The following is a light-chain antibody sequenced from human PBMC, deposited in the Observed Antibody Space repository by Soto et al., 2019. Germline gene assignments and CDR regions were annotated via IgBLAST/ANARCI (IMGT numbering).Light chain of an antibody. V-gene: IGKV3-15*01. CDR2: GAS. Sequence: EIVMTQSPATLSVSPGERATLSCRASQSVSSNLAWYQQKPGQAPRLLTYGASTRATGIPARFSGSGSGTEFTLTISSLQSEDFAVYYCQQHSSSHTFGQGTRLEIK. CDR1: QSVSSN. J-gene: IGKJ5*01. CDR3: QQHSSSHT.